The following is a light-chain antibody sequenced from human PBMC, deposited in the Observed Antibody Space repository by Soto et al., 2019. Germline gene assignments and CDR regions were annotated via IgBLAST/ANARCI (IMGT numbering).Light chain of an antibody. CDR3: QQSFSTPRT. CDR2: AAS. V-gene: IGKV1-39*01. J-gene: IGKJ2*02. CDR1: QSISTY. Sequence: DIQMTQSPSSLSASVGDRVTITCRASQSISTYLTWYQQKVGKAPKLLIYAASSLQRGVPSRFSGSGSGTDFALTISSLQPEDFATYYCQQSFSTPRTFGQGTKLEIK.